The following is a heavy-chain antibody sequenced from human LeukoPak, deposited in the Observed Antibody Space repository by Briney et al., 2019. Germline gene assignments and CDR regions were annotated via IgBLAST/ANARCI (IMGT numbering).Heavy chain of an antibody. CDR1: GGSISSYY. Sequence: SETLSLTCTVSGGSISSYYWSWIRQPPGKGLEWIGYIYYSGSTNYNPSLKSRVTISVDTSKNQFSLKLSSVTAADTAVYYCARAPTPYYYYMDVWGKGTTVTVSS. J-gene: IGHJ6*03. CDR3: ARAPTPYYYYMDV. CDR2: IYYSGST. V-gene: IGHV4-59*01.